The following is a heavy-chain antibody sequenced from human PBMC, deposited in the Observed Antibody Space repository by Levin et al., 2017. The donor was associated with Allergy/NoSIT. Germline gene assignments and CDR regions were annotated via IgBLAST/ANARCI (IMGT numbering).Heavy chain of an antibody. CDR3: ARESDPRTGGYYYYVYGMDV. J-gene: IGHJ6*02. Sequence: GESLKISCAASGFTFSSYAMHWVRQAPGKGLEWVAVISYDGSNKYNADSVKGRFTISRDNSKNTLNLQMNSLRAEDTAVYYCARESDPRTGGYYYYVYGMDVWGQGTTVTVSS. CDR2: ISYDGSNK. CDR1: GFTFSSYA. D-gene: IGHD4-23*01. V-gene: IGHV3-30-3*01.